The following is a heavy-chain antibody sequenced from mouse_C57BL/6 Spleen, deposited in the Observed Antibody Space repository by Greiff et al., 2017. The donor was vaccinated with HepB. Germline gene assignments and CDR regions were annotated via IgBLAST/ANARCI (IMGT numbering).Heavy chain of an antibody. V-gene: IGHV3-6*01. CDR3: ASHYYDYPWFAY. CDR2: ISYDGSN. Sequence: ESGPGLVKPSQSLSLTCSVTGYSITSGYYWNWIRQFPGNKLEWMGYISYDGSNNYNPSLKNRISITRDTSKNQFFLKLNSVTTEDTATYYCASHYYDYPWFAYWGQGTLVTVSA. CDR1: GYSITSGYY. J-gene: IGHJ3*01. D-gene: IGHD2-4*01.